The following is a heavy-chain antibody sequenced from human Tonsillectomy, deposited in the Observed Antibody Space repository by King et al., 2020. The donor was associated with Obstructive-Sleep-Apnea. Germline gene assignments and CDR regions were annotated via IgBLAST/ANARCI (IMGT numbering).Heavy chain of an antibody. Sequence: VQLVESGGGLVQPGGSLRLSCAASGFTFSSYAMSWVRQAPGKGLEWVSAISGSGGSTYYADSVKGRFTISRDNSKNTLYLQMNSLRAEDTAVYYCAKGIGVDTAMVTYYYYGMDVWGQGTTVTVSS. J-gene: IGHJ6*02. CDR1: GFTFSSYA. CDR3: AKGIGVDTAMVTYYYYGMDV. CDR2: ISGSGGST. V-gene: IGHV3-23*04. D-gene: IGHD5-18*01.